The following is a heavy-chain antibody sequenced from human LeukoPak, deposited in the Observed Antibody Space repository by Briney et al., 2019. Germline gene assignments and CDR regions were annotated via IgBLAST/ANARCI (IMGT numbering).Heavy chain of an antibody. CDR1: GFTFTKYG. J-gene: IGHJ5*01. D-gene: IGHD3-10*01. CDR2: IWNDGSYE. Sequence: GGSLRLSCVASGFTFTKYGVHWVRQAPGKGLEWVAVIWNDGSYEYYADSVKGRLAISRDNDKSTANLQMNSLRVEDTAVYYCARDGSGLAVRGWFDFWGQGTLVTVSS. V-gene: IGHV3-33*01. CDR3: ARDGSGLAVRGWFDF.